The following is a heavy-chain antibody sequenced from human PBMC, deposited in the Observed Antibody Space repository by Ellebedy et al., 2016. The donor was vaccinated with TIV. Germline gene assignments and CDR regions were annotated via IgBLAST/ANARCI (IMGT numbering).Heavy chain of an antibody. CDR2: ISGSSSYI. J-gene: IGHJ5*02. CDR1: GFTFSSYW. CDR3: ARYPGTIVVVPAANWFDP. D-gene: IGHD2-2*01. V-gene: IGHV3-21*01. Sequence: GESLKISXAASGFTFSSYWISWVRQAPGKGLEWVSSISGSSSYIYYADSVKGRFTISRDNAKNSLYLQMNSLRVGDTAVYYCARYPGTIVVVPAANWFDPWGQGTLVTVSS.